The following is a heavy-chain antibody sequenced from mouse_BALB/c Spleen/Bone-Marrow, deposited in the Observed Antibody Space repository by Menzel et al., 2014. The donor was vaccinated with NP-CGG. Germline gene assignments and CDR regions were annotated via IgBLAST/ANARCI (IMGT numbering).Heavy chain of an antibody. Sequence: DVHLVESGPGLVRPSQSLSLPCAVTGYSITSGYYWNWIRQFPGNKLEWMGYISYDGSNNQNPSLKNRISITRDTSKNQFFLRLNSVTTEDTATYYCARGYGNLAYWGQGTPVTVSA. CDR3: ARGYGNLAY. D-gene: IGHD2-10*02. CDR1: GYSITSGYY. J-gene: IGHJ3*01. V-gene: IGHV3-6*02. CDR2: ISYDGSN.